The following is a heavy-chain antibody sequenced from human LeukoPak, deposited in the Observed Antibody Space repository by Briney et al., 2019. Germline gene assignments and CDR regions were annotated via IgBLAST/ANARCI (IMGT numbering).Heavy chain of an antibody. Sequence: GRXMPGKGLXGMGIIYPGDSDTRYSPSFQGQVTFSADKSINTVYLQWSSLKASDTAIYYCARHRSSPDAFDIWGQGTLVTVSS. D-gene: IGHD2-2*01. CDR2: IYPGDSDT. V-gene: IGHV5-51*01. CDR3: ARHRSSPDAFDI. J-gene: IGHJ3*02.